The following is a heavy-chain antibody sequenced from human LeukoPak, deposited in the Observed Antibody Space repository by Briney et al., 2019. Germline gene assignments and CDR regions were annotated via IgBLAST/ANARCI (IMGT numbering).Heavy chain of an antibody. CDR2: ISSSGSTI. CDR3: AREAHQWLGGIDY. V-gene: IGHV3-48*03. D-gene: IGHD6-19*01. CDR1: GFTFSSYE. Sequence: GGSLRLSCAASGFTFSSYEMNWVRQAPGKGLEWVSYISSSGSTIYYADSVKGRFTISRDNAKNSLYLQMNSLRAEDTAVYYCAREAHQWLGGIDYWGQGTLVTVSS. J-gene: IGHJ4*02.